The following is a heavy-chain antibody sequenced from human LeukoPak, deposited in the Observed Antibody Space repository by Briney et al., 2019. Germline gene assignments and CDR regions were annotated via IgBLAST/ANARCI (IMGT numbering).Heavy chain of an antibody. CDR2: IIPIFGTA. CDR1: GGTFSSYA. V-gene: IGHV1-69*05. J-gene: IGHJ4*02. CDR3: AGDPLVATGYFDY. Sequence: SVKVSCKASGGTFSSYAISWVRQAPGQGLEWMGRIIPIFGTANYAQKFQGRVTITTDESTSTAYMELSSLRSEDTAVYYCAGDPLVATGYFDYWGQGTLVTVSS. D-gene: IGHD5-12*01.